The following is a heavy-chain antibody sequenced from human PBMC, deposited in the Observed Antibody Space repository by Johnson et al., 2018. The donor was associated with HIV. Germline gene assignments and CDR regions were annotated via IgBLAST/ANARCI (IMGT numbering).Heavy chain of an antibody. J-gene: IGHJ3*02. D-gene: IGHD1-1*01. CDR3: AKDRTGFDAFDI. V-gene: IGHV3-30*02. Sequence: QVQLVESGGGVVRPGGSLRLSCAASGFTVSSHYMSWVRQAPGKGLEWVAFIGYDGSNKYYADSVKGRFTISRDNFKNTLYLQMNSLRAEDTAVYYCAKDRTGFDAFDIWGQGTMVTVSS. CDR1: GFTVSSHY. CDR2: IGYDGSNK.